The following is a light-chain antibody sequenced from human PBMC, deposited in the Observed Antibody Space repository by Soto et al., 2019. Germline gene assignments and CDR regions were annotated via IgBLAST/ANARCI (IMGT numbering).Light chain of an antibody. CDR3: QSYDSSLSGSYV. J-gene: IGLJ1*01. Sequence: QSVLTQPPSVAGGPGQRVAISCTGSSSNIRASYDVHWYQRLPGTAPKVLIYNNNNRPSGVPDRFSGSKSGTSASLAITGLQAEDEADYYCQSYDSSLSGSYVFGTGTKLTVL. CDR2: NNN. V-gene: IGLV1-40*01. CDR1: SSNIRASYD.